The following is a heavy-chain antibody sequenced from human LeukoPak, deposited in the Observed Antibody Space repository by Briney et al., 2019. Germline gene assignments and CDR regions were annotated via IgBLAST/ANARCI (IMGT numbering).Heavy chain of an antibody. CDR3: ARERGGYDYVS. J-gene: IGHJ5*02. CDR1: GFTFSRYW. CDR2: MKQDGSQK. V-gene: IGHV3-7*03. D-gene: IGHD3-16*01. Sequence: GGSLRLSCAASGFTFSRYWMSWVRQAPGKGLEWVANMKQDGSQKSYVDSVKGRFTISRDNANNLLYLQMNSLRAEDTALYYCARERGGYDYVSWGQGTLVTVSS.